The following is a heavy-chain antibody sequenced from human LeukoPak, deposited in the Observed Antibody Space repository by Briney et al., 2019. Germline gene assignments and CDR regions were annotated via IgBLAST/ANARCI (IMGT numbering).Heavy chain of an antibody. J-gene: IGHJ6*02. CDR2: ISSSSSTI. D-gene: IGHD4-17*01. Sequence: GGSLRLSCAASGFTFSSYSMNWVRQAPGKGLEWVSYISSSSSTIYYADSVKGRFTISRDNAKNSLYLQMNSLRAEDTAVYYCAKELYNYGDYGAEGLDVGGQGTTVTVS. V-gene: IGHV3-48*01. CDR1: GFTFSSYS. CDR3: AKELYNYGDYGAEGLDV.